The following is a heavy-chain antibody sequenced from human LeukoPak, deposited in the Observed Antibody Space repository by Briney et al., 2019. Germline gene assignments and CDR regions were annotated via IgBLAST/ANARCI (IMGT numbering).Heavy chain of an antibody. CDR3: ARGPYYDAFDI. Sequence: SGGSLRLSCAASGFTVRSNYMSWVRQAPGKGLEWVSVIYSGGSTYYADSVKGRFTISRDNSKNTLYLQMNSLRAEDTAVYYCARGPYYDAFDIWGQGTMVTVSS. CDR2: IYSGGST. V-gene: IGHV3-66*01. CDR1: GFTVRSNY. J-gene: IGHJ3*02. D-gene: IGHD3-10*01.